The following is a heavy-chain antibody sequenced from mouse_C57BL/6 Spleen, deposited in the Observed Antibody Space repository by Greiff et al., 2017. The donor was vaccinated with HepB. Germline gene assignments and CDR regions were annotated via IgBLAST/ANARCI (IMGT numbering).Heavy chain of an antibody. CDR1: GYSFTGYY. V-gene: IGHV1-42*01. J-gene: IGHJ2*01. CDR2: INPSTGGT. Sequence: EVQLQQSGPELVKPGASVKISCKASGYSFTGYYMNWVKQSPEKSLEWIGEINPSTGGTTYNQKFKAKATLTVDKSSSTAYMQLKSLTSEDSAVYYCAKDGSSPFDYWGQGTTLTVSS. CDR3: AKDGSSPFDY. D-gene: IGHD1-1*01.